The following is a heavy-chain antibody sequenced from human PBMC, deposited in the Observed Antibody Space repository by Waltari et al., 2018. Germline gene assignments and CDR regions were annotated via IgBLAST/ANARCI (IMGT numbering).Heavy chain of an antibody. Sequence: QLPLQESGPGLVKPSETLSLTCSVSGGSITSNRHYWGWIRQPPGQGLEWIGTLSYSGTTYISPSLKSRVTLSRDTSRNQLSLKLGSVTATDTAVYYCAAYIGASVGTAAFDVWGQGTMVNVSS. J-gene: IGHJ3*01. CDR1: GGSITSNRHY. D-gene: IGHD5-12*01. CDR2: LSYSGTT. CDR3: AAYIGASVGTAAFDV. V-gene: IGHV4-39*01.